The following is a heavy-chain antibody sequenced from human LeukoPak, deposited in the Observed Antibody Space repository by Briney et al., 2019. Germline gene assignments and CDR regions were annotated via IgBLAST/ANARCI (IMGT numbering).Heavy chain of an antibody. CDR3: ARGQEQLQVYYYYMDV. J-gene: IGHJ6*03. CDR1: GGSINSYY. D-gene: IGHD6-6*01. V-gene: IGHV4-59*01. CDR2: IYYSGST. Sequence: SETLSLTCTVSGGSINSYYGSWIRQPPGKGLEWIGYIYYSGSTKFNPSLKSRVTQSVEPSKNQFSLKLSSVTAADTDVYYCARGQEQLQVYYYYMDVWGKGTTVTVSS.